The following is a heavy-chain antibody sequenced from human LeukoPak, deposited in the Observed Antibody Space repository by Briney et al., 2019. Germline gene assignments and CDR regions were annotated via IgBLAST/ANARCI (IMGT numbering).Heavy chain of an antibody. Sequence: GASVTVSCKASGYTFTDYYMHWVRQAPGKGLEWMGWINPNSGGTNYAQKFQGRVTMTRDTSISTAYMELSRLRSDDTAVYYCARGIRRGCSYIQVYWGQGTLVTVSS. CDR2: INPNSGGT. J-gene: IGHJ4*02. CDR3: ARGIRRGCSYIQVY. V-gene: IGHV1-2*02. D-gene: IGHD5-18*01. CDR1: GYTFTDYY.